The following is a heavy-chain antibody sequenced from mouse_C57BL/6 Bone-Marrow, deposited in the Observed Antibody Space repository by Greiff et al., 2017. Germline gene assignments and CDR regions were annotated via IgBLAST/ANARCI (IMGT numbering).Heavy chain of an antibody. J-gene: IGHJ4*01. D-gene: IGHD2-1*01. CDR1: GISITTGNYR. CDR2: IYYSGTI. Sequence: EVQLQQSGPGLVKPSQTVFLTCTVTGISITTGNYRWSWIRQFPGNKLEWIGYIYYSGTITYNPSLTSRTTITRDTPKNQFFLEMNSLTAEDTATYYCARERGYGNYVVFYAMDYWGQGTSVTVSS. CDR3: ARERGYGNYVVFYAMDY. V-gene: IGHV3-5*01.